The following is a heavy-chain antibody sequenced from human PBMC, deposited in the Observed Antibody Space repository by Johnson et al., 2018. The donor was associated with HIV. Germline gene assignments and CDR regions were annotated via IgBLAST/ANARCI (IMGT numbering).Heavy chain of an antibody. CDR1: GFTVSSNY. J-gene: IGHJ3*02. D-gene: IGHD1-26*01. CDR3: AKDSDKWAISGDDAFDI. Sequence: VQLVESGGGLIQPGGSLRLSCAASGFTVSSNYMSWVRQAPGTGLEWVSVIYSGGSTYYADSVKGIFTISRDNSKNTLYLQMNSLRAEDTAVYYCAKDSDKWAISGDDAFDIWGQGTMVTVSS. V-gene: IGHV3-66*01. CDR2: IYSGGST.